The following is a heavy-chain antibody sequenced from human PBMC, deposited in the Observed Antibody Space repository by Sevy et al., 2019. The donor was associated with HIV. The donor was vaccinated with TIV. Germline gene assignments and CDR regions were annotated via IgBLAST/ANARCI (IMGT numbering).Heavy chain of an antibody. Sequence: GGSLRLSCAASGFTFSSYSVNWVRQAPGKGLEWLSYIDSRSSNIYYADSVKGRFTVSRDNAKNSLYVQMNSLRGEDTAVYYCAREGGYTDQGMDVWGQGTTVTVSS. CDR1: GFTFSSYS. V-gene: IGHV3-48*01. D-gene: IGHD5-12*01. CDR3: AREGGYTDQGMDV. CDR2: IDSRSSNI. J-gene: IGHJ6*02.